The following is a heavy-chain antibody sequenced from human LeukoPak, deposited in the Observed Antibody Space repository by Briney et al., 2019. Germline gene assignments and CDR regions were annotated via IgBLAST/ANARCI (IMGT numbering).Heavy chain of an antibody. D-gene: IGHD3-3*01. J-gene: IGHJ3*02. Sequence: GESLKISCKGSGYSFSTYWIGWVRQMPGKGLEWMGSIYPGDSDTRYSPSFQGQVTISADKSISTAYLQWSSLKASDTAMYYCARRITIFGVVIDAFDIWGQGTMVTVSS. CDR2: IYPGDSDT. V-gene: IGHV5-51*01. CDR1: GYSFSTYW. CDR3: ARRITIFGVVIDAFDI.